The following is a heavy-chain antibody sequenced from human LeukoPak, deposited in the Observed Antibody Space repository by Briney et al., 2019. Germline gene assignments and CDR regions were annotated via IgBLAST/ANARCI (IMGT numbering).Heavy chain of an antibody. Sequence: PSETLSLTCTVSGGSISSSSYYWGWIRQLPGKGLEWIGSIYYSGSTYYNPSLKSRVTISVDTSKNQFSLKLSSVTAADTAVYYCARGRCSSTSCFKWGHYYYYYMDVWGKGTTVTVSS. CDR2: IYYSGST. J-gene: IGHJ6*03. CDR1: GGSISSSSYY. D-gene: IGHD2-2*01. V-gene: IGHV4-39*07. CDR3: ARGRCSSTSCFKWGHYYYYYMDV.